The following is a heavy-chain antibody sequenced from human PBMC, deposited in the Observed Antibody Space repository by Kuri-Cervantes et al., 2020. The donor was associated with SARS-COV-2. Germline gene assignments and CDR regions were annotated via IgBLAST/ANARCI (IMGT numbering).Heavy chain of an antibody. V-gene: IGHV1-2*06. CDR3: ARSYFYDSSGYAMDY. CDR2: IHPNDGAT. Sequence: ASVKVSCKTSGYTFTAYYVHWVRQAPGQGLEWMGRIHPNDGATNSAQKFQGRVTMTRDTSISTAYMELSRLRSDDTAVYCCARSYFYDSSGYAMDYWGQGTLVTVSS. J-gene: IGHJ4*02. CDR1: GYTFTAYY. D-gene: IGHD3-22*01.